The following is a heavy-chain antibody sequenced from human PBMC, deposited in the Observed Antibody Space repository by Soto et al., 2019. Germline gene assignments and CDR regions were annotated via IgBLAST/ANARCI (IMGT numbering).Heavy chain of an antibody. V-gene: IGHV1-2*04. J-gene: IGHJ4*02. CDR1: GYTFTGYY. CDR2: INPNSGGT. Sequence: ASVKVSCKASGYTFTGYYMHWVRQAPGQGLEWMGWINPNSGGTNYAQKFQGWVTMTRDTSISTAYMELSRLRSDDTAVYYCARSFLAGYCSGGSCPIGFDYWGQGTLVTVSS. D-gene: IGHD2-15*01. CDR3: ARSFLAGYCSGGSCPIGFDY.